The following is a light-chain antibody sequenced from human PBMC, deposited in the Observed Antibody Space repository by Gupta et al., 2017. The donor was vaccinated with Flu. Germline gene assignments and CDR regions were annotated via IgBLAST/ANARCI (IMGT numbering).Light chain of an antibody. CDR1: RSNIGNNP. CDR3: SAWDDTLNGHYV. Sequence: SVLSQPPSASGAAGQRVPISRSRGRSNIGNNPVHWYQQFPGTAPKLLIYSNNRRPSGVPDRFSGSKSDTSASLAISGLRSDDEADYYCSAWDDTLNGHYVFGTGTTVTVL. V-gene: IGLV1-44*01. J-gene: IGLJ1*01. CDR2: SNN.